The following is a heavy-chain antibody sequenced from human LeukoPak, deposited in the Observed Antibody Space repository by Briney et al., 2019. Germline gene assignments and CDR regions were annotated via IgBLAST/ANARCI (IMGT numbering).Heavy chain of an antibody. CDR2: INWNGGST. CDR1: GFTFDDYG. J-gene: IGHJ4*02. CDR3: AKDDRAVAGTGYFDY. Sequence: GGSLRLSCAASGFTFDDYGMSWVRQAPGKGLEWVSDINWNGGSTSYADSVKGRFTISRGNSKNSLYLQMNSLRTEDTALYYCAKDDRAVAGTGYFDYWGQGTLVTVSS. D-gene: IGHD6-19*01. V-gene: IGHV3-20*04.